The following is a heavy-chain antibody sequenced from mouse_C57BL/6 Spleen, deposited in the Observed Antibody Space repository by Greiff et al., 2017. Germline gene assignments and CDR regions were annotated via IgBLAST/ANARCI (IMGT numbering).Heavy chain of an antibody. D-gene: IGHD1-1*01. CDR2: IYPRDGST. Sequence: VQLQQSGPELVKPGASVKLSCKASGYTFTSYDLNWVKQRPGQGLEWIGWIYPRDGSTKYNEKFKGKATLTVDTSSSTAYMELHSLSSEDSAVYFCAKDNYYGTVYAMDYWGQGTSVTVSS. V-gene: IGHV1-85*01. J-gene: IGHJ4*01. CDR3: AKDNYYGTVYAMDY. CDR1: GYTFTSYD.